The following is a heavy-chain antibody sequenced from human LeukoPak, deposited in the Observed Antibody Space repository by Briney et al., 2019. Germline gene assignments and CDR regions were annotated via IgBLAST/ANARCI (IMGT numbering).Heavy chain of an antibody. J-gene: IGHJ4*02. V-gene: IGHV3-30*18. CDR2: ISYDGSNK. CDR3: AKPQTRPTDYFDY. CDR1: GFTFSSYG. Sequence: GGSLRLSCAASGFTFSSYGMHWARQAPGKGLEWVAVISYDGSNKYYADSVKGRFTISRDNSKNTLYLQMNSLRAEDTAVYYCAKPQTRPTDYFDYWGQETLVTVSS. D-gene: IGHD4-17*01.